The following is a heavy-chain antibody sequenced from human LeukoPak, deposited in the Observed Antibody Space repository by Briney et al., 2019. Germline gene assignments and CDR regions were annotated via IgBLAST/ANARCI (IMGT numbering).Heavy chain of an antibody. D-gene: IGHD3-22*01. CDR2: ISGSGGST. CDR1: GFTFSSYT. Sequence: GGSLRLSCAASGFTFSSYTMSWVRQAPGKGLEWVSGISGSGGSTYYADSVKGQFTISRDNSKNTMYLQMNGLRAEDTAVYYCVKPAPLTKYYYDSSGYYPYYFDSWGQGALVTVSS. CDR3: VKPAPLTKYYYDSSGYYPYYFDS. J-gene: IGHJ4*02. V-gene: IGHV3-23*01.